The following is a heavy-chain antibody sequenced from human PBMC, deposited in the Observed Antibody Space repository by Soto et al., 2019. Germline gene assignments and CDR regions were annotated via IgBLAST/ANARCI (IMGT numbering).Heavy chain of an antibody. J-gene: IGHJ3*01. V-gene: IGHV3-23*01. Sequence: GGSLRLSCAASGFTFSNDAMNWVRQAPGKGLEWVSVISGSGDSAYNADSVQGRFTISRDNSKNTLYLQMNSLRAEDTAIYYCVREDKGWYSPGSFDFWGRGTMVTGSS. CDR2: ISGSGDSA. D-gene: IGHD6-19*01. CDR1: GFTFSNDA. CDR3: VREDKGWYSPGSFDF.